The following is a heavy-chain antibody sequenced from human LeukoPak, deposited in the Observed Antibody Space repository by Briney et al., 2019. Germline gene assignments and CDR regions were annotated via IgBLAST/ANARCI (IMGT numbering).Heavy chain of an antibody. D-gene: IGHD3-3*01. Sequence: ASVKVSCKVSGYTLTELSMHWVRQAPGKGLDWMGGFDPEDGETIYAQKFQGRVTMTEDTSTDTAYMELSSLRSEDTAVYYCATSTIFGVVLIDRLFTYWGQGTLVTVSS. CDR3: ATSTIFGVVLIDRLFTY. CDR2: FDPEDGET. J-gene: IGHJ4*02. CDR1: GYTLTELS. V-gene: IGHV1-24*01.